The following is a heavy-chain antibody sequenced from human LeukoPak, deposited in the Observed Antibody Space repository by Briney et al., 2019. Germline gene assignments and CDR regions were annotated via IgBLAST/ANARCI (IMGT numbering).Heavy chain of an antibody. CDR1: GGTFSSYA. Sequence: PGASVKVSCKASGGTFSSYAISWVRQAPGQGLEWMGGIIPIFGTANYAQKFQGRVTITADESTSTAYMELSSLRSEDTAVYYCARGKLGYYYYHMDAWGKGTTVTVSS. CDR2: IIPIFGTA. D-gene: IGHD3-3*02. CDR3: ARGKLGYYYYHMDA. V-gene: IGHV1-69*13. J-gene: IGHJ6*03.